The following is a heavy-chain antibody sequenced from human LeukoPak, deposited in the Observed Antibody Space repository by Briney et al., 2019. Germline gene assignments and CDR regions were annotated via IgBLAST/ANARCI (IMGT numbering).Heavy chain of an antibody. J-gene: IGHJ3*02. Sequence: PGGSLRLSCAASGFTFSSCSMNWVRQAPGKGLEWVSSISSSSSYIYYADSVKGRFTISRDNAKNSLYLQINSLRAEDTAVYYCARGTAVAGTRGAFDIWGQGTMVTVSS. CDR3: ARGTAVAGTRGAFDI. CDR2: ISSSSSYI. D-gene: IGHD6-19*01. CDR1: GFTFSSCS. V-gene: IGHV3-21*01.